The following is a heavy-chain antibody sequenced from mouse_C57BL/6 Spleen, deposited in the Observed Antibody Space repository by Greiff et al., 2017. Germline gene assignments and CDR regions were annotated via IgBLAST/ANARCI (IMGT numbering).Heavy chain of an antibody. CDR3: VSGTPFDY. CDR2: IRRKSNNYAA. V-gene: IGHV10-1*01. CDR1: GFSFNPYA. J-gene: IGHJ2*01. Sequence: EVQRVESGGGLVQPKGSLKLSCAASGFSFNPYAMNWVRQAPGKGLEWVARIRRKSNNYAADYADSVKDRFTISRDDSECVLYLRMINLETEDTAIYCCVSGTPFDYWGQGTTRTVSS.